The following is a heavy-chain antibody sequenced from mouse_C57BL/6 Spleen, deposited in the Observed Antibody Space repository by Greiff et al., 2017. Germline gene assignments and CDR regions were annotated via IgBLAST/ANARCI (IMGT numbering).Heavy chain of an antibody. CDR1: GYTFTSYW. Sequence: QVQLQQSGAELAKPGASVKLSCKASGYTFTSYWMHWVKQRPGQGLEWIGYINPSSGYTKYNQKFKDKATLTAEKSSSTAYMQLSSLTYEDSAVYYCARPTTVVATRYFDVWGTGTTVTVSS. D-gene: IGHD1-1*01. J-gene: IGHJ1*03. CDR3: ARPTTVVATRYFDV. V-gene: IGHV1-7*01. CDR2: INPSSGYT.